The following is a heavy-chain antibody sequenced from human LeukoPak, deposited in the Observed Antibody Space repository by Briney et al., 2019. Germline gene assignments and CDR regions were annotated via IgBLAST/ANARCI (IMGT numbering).Heavy chain of an antibody. V-gene: IGHV3-23*01. CDR1: GFTFSNYA. D-gene: IGHD6-13*01. Sequence: GGSLRLSCVASGFTFSNYAMNWVRQAPGKGLEWVSGVSGGGSSTYYADSVKGRFTISRDNSKNTLYLQMNSLRAEDTAVYYCAREREIAAAATLDYWGQGTLVTVSS. CDR3: AREREIAAAATLDY. CDR2: VSGGGSST. J-gene: IGHJ4*02.